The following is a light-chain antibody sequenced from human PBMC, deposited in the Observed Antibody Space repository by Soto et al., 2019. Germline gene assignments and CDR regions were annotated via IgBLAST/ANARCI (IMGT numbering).Light chain of an antibody. V-gene: IGKV1-39*01. CDR2: AAS. Sequence: DIQMTQSPSSLSTSVGDRVTITCRASQSISSYLNWYQQKLGKAPKLLIYAASSLQSGVPSRFSGSGSGTDFTLTISNVQPEDFATYYCQQSYSVPLTFGGGTKVEIK. CDR3: QQSYSVPLT. CDR1: QSISSY. J-gene: IGKJ4*01.